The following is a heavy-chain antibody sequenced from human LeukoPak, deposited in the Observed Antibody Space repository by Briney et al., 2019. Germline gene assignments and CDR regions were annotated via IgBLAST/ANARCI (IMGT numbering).Heavy chain of an antibody. D-gene: IGHD3-10*01. V-gene: IGHV4-59*12. CDR3: ARDRVGVRAFDY. Sequence: PSETLSLTCTVPGGSISSYYWSWIRKPPGKGLEWIGEIYHSGSSNYNPSLKSRVTISADKSKNQFSLRLTYVTAADTAVYYCARDRVGVRAFDYWGQGTLVTVSS. J-gene: IGHJ4*02. CDR2: IYHSGSS. CDR1: GGSISSYY.